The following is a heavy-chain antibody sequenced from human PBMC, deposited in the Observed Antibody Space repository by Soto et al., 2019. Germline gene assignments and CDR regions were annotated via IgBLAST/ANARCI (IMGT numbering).Heavy chain of an antibody. V-gene: IGHV4-39*01. J-gene: IGHJ5*02. Sequence: SETLSLTCTVSGGSISSSSYYWGWIRQPPGKGLEWIGSIYYSGSTYYNPSLKSRVTISVDTSKNQFSLKLSSVTAADTAVYYCASCSGYCSSTSCYEWFDPWGQGTLVTVS. CDR2: IYYSGST. CDR1: GGSISSSSYY. CDR3: ASCSGYCSSTSCYEWFDP. D-gene: IGHD2-2*01.